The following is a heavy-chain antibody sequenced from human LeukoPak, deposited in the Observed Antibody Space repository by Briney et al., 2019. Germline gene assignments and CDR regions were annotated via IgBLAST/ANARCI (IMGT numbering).Heavy chain of an antibody. Sequence: GSSVKVSCKASGGTFSSYAISWVRQAPGQGLEWMGGIIPIFGTANYAQKFLGRVTITTDESTSTAYMELSSLRSEDTAVYYCATVEWDTPHAYFDYWGQGTLVTVSS. D-gene: IGHD3-3*01. CDR2: IIPIFGTA. CDR1: GGTFSSYA. J-gene: IGHJ4*02. V-gene: IGHV1-69*05. CDR3: ATVEWDTPHAYFDY.